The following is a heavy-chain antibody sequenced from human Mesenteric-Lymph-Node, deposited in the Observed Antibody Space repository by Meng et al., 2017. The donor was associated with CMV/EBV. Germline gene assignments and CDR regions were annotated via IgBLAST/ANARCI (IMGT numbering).Heavy chain of an antibody. Sequence: TFSDYYRSWISQAPGKGREWVSYSSSSGSTIYDADSVKGRFTISRDNAKNSLYLQMNSLRAEDTAVYYCARDGYSSSWYPPWRYFDLWGRGTLVTVSS. J-gene: IGHJ2*01. CDR1: TFSDYY. CDR2: SSSSGSTI. D-gene: IGHD6-13*01. V-gene: IGHV3-11*01. CDR3: ARDGYSSSWYPPWRYFDL.